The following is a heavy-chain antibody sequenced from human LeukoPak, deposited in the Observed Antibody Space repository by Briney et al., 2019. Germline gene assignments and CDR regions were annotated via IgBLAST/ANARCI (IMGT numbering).Heavy chain of an antibody. J-gene: IGHJ6*02. CDR2: IYHSGST. CDR3: ARAERIAAMSNYGMDV. D-gene: IGHD6-6*01. V-gene: IGHV4-4*02. Sequence: PSGTLSLTCAVSGGSISSSNWWSWVRQPPGKGLEWIGEIYHSGSTNYNPSLKSRVTISVDTSKNQFSLKLSSVTAADTAVYYCARAERIAAMSNYGMDVWGQGTTVTVSS. CDR1: GGSISSSNW.